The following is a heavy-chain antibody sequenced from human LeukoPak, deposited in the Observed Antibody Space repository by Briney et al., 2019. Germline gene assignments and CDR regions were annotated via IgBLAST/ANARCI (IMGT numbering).Heavy chain of an antibody. CDR3: TSGLSVRRSNNTPVDY. Sequence: GGSLRLSCAASGFTFSSYGMHWVRQAPGKGLEWVAFIRYDGSNKYYADSVKGRFTISRDNSKNTLYLQMNSLRAGDTAVYYCTSGLSVRRSNNTPVDYWGQGTLVTVSS. CDR1: GFTFSSYG. D-gene: IGHD1-1*01. CDR2: IRYDGSNK. J-gene: IGHJ4*02. V-gene: IGHV3-30*02.